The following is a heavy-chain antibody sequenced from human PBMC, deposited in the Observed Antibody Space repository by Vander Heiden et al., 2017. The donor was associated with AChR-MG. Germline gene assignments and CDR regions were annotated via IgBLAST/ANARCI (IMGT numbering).Heavy chain of an antibody. V-gene: IGHV2-5*02. D-gene: IGHD3-3*01. Sequence: QVTLKESGPTLVKPTQTLTLTCTFSELSLITSGVGVGWIRQPPGKALEWLAVLYWDGDQRYSPSLRNRLTIARATPKNQVVLAMTNMDPVDTATYYCAQGTLHSNFWSGYRYWYFDLWGRGTLVTVSS. CDR1: ELSLITSGVG. CDR3: AQGTLHSNFWSGYRYWYFDL. J-gene: IGHJ2*01. CDR2: LYWDGDQ.